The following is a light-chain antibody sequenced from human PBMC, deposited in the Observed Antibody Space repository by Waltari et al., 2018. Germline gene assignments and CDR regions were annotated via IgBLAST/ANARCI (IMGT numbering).Light chain of an antibody. Sequence: EIVMTQSPATLSVSPGEGPTLSCRASQSVSRNLAWYQQKPGQAPRLLIFGASARATGIPARFSGSGSGTEFTLTISSLQSEDVAVYFCQHYTEQPLTFGGGTKVEIK. CDR3: QHYTEQPLT. CDR1: QSVSRN. CDR2: GAS. V-gene: IGKV3-15*01. J-gene: IGKJ4*01.